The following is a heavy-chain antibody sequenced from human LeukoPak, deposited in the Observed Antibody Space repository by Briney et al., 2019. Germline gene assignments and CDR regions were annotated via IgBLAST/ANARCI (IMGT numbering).Heavy chain of an antibody. CDR2: ISGSGYSA. CDR3: AKQSGSWTNAAFDI. CDR1: GFTFSSYA. Sequence: GGSLRLSCAASGFTFSSYAMSWVRQAPGKGVGWVSAISGSGYSAYYADSVKGRFTISRDNSKNTLYLQMNSLRAEDTAVYYCAKQSGSWTNAAFDIWGQRTIVTVSS. J-gene: IGHJ3*02. D-gene: IGHD1-26*01. V-gene: IGHV3-23*01.